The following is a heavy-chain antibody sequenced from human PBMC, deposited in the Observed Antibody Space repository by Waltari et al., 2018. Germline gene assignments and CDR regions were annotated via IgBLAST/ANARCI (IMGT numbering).Heavy chain of an antibody. CDR1: GYTFTSYY. Sequence: QVQLVQSGAEVKKPGASVKVSCKASGYTFTSYYMHWVRQAPGQGLEWMGIINPSGGRTSYAQKFKGRVTMTRETSTSTVYMELSSLRSEDTAVYYCARGGLGITMDTYYFDYWGQGTLVTVSS. J-gene: IGHJ4*02. V-gene: IGHV1-46*01. CDR2: INPSGGRT. CDR3: ARGGLGITMDTYYFDY. D-gene: IGHD3-10*01.